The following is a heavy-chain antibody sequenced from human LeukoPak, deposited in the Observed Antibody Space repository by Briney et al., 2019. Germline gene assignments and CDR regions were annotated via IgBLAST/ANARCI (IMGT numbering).Heavy chain of an antibody. J-gene: IGHJ6*02. Sequence: GGSLRLSCAASGFTFSIYAMTWVRQAPGKELEWVSAISGNSRDTHYIDSVTGRFTISRDNSKNTLYLQMNSLRDDDTAVYYCARYCSGGSCFLTYYGMDVWGQGTTVTVSS. CDR3: ARYCSGGSCFLTYYGMDV. V-gene: IGHV3-23*01. CDR1: GFTFSIYA. CDR2: ISGNSRDT. D-gene: IGHD2-15*01.